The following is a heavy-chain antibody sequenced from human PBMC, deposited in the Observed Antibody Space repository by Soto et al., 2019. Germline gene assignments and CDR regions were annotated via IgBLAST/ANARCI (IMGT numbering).Heavy chain of an antibody. CDR2: ISSSSSYI. CDR1: GFTFSSYS. V-gene: IGHV3-21*01. J-gene: IGHJ5*02. D-gene: IGHD1-26*01. CDR3: ARDRWELLDWFDP. Sequence: EVQLVESGGGLVKPGGSLRLSCAASGFTFSSYSMNWVRQAPGKGLEWVSSISSSSSYIYYADSVKGRFTIFRDNAKNSLYLIMNSLRAEDTTVYYCARDRWELLDWFDPWGQGTLVTVSS.